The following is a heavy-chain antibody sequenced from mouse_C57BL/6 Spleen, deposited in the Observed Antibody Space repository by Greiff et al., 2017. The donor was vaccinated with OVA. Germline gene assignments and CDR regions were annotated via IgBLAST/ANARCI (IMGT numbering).Heavy chain of an antibody. CDR1: GYTFTDYE. Sequence: QVHVKQSGAELVRPGASVTLSCKASGYTFTDYEMHWVKQTPVHGLEWIGAIDPETGGTAYNQKFKGKAILTADKSSSTAYMELRSLTSEDSAVYYCTRSRQLRLFDYWGQGTTLTVSS. V-gene: IGHV1-15*01. CDR2: IDPETGGT. D-gene: IGHD3-2*02. J-gene: IGHJ2*01. CDR3: TRSRQLRLFDY.